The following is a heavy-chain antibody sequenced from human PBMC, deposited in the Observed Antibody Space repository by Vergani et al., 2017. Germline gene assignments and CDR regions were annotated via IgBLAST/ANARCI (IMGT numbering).Heavy chain of an antibody. J-gene: IGHJ1*01. Sequence: EVHLEESGGGLVKPGGSLRLSCAASGFTFGDYYMAWIRLAPGKGLDWVASIKRDGTETFYVDSVKGRFTISRDNAKTTLYLQMNSLRDEDRGVYYCARISGGSAPYVHYWGQGTLVTVAS. D-gene: IGHD2-15*01. CDR1: GFTFGDYY. V-gene: IGHV3-7*01. CDR3: ARISGGSAPYVHY. CDR2: IKRDGTET.